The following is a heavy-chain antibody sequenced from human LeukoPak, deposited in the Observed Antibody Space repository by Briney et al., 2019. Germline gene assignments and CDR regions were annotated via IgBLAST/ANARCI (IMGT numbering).Heavy chain of an antibody. CDR3: ARDQGCSSTSCR. CDR2: IYSGGST. D-gene: IGHD2-2*01. J-gene: IGHJ4*02. V-gene: IGHV3-66*01. CDR1: GFTVSSNY. Sequence: GGSLRLSCAASGFTVSSNYMSWVRQAPGKGLEWDSVIYSGGSTYYADSVKGRFTISRDNSKNTLYLQMNSLRAEDTAVYYCARDQGCSSTSCRWGQGTLVTVSS.